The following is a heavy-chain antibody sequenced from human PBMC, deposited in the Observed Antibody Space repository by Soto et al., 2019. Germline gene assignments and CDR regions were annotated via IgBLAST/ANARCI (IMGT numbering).Heavy chain of an antibody. Sequence: ASVKVSCKASGYTFTGYFMHWVRQAPGQGLEWMGWINTNSGATKYAHKFQGRVTMTRDTSISTAYMELSGLTSDDTAVYFCARGGGTILAPLPWGQGTLVTVSS. D-gene: IGHD3-3*01. V-gene: IGHV1-2*02. CDR3: ARGGGTILAPLP. CDR2: INTNSGAT. J-gene: IGHJ5*02. CDR1: GYTFTGYF.